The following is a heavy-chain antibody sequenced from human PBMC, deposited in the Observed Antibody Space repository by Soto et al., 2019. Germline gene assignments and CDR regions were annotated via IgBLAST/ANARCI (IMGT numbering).Heavy chain of an antibody. Sequence: ASVKVSCKASGYSFTTYGMTWVRQAPGQGLEWMGWISTDKGNTKYAQNFQSRATLTTDTSTSTAYMELRSLRSDDTAVYYCARGDSTDCSNGVCSFFYNHDMDVWGQGTTVTVSS. V-gene: IGHV1-18*01. CDR2: ISTDKGNT. J-gene: IGHJ6*02. CDR3: ARGDSTDCSNGVCSFFYNHDMDV. CDR1: GYSFTTYG. D-gene: IGHD2-8*01.